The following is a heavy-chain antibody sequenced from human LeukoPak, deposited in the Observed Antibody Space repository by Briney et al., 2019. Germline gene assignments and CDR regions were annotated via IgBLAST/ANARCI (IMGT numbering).Heavy chain of an antibody. CDR1: GFTFDDYG. V-gene: IGHV3-20*01. D-gene: IGHD3-22*01. J-gene: IGHJ5*02. Sequence: GGSLRLSCAASGFTFDDYGMSWVRQAPGKGLEWVSGINWNGGSTVYADSVKGRFTISRDNAKNSLYLQMNSLRAEDTALYHCARGLRDSSGYWFDPWGQGTLVTVSS. CDR3: ARGLRDSSGYWFDP. CDR2: INWNGGST.